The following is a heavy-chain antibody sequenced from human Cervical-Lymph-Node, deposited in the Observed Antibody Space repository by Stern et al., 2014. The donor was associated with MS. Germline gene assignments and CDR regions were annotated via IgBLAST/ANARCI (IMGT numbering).Heavy chain of an antibody. V-gene: IGHV5-51*01. CDR1: GYSFSDYW. CDR3: ARAPTSTLHPLYFDH. Sequence: VQLVQSGAEVKKSGESLRISCKGSGYSFSDYWIAWVRQMPGQGLEWMGIIYPGDSDTRYSPSFQGQVTISADRSINTGYLQWSSLKPSDTAIYYCARAPTSTLHPLYFDHWGQGTPGTVSS. J-gene: IGHJ4*02. D-gene: IGHD1-26*01. CDR2: IYPGDSDT.